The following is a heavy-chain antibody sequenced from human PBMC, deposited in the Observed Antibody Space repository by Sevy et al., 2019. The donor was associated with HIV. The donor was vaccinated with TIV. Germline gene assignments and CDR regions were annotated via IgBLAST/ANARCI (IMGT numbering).Heavy chain of an antibody. CDR2: ISGTSGTI. D-gene: IGHD3-22*01. J-gene: IGHJ4*02. CDR1: GFSFSQYS. V-gene: IGHV3-48*02. CDR3: ARVVLYYDANYCDY. Sequence: GGSLRLSCAASGFSFSQYSMNWVRQAPGKGLEWLSYISGTSGTIYYAASVKGRFTISRDNAKNSGYFQMNSLRDEDTAVYYCARVVLYYDANYCDYWGQGALVTVSS.